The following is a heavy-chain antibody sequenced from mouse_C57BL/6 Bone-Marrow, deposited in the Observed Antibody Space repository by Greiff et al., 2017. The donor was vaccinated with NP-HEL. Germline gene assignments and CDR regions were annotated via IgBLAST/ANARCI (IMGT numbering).Heavy chain of an antibody. V-gene: IGHV1-81*01. CDR2: IYPRSGNT. Sequence: VQLQQSGAELARPGASVKLSCKASGYTFTSYGISWVKQRTGQGLEWIGEIYPRSGNTYYNEKFKGKATLTADKSSSTAYMELRSLTSEDSAVYFCASRFYYGSSIYAMDYWGQGTSVTVSS. J-gene: IGHJ4*01. D-gene: IGHD1-1*01. CDR1: GYTFTSYG. CDR3: ASRFYYGSSIYAMDY.